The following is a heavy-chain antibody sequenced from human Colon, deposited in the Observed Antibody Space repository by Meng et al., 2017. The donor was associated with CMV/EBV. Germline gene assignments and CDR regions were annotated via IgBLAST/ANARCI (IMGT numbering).Heavy chain of an antibody. Sequence: GCRNPSHRGNGVRQPPGKGLDGIGEIHQSGNTKDNLSLDSRVTISADKFKYLSSLKLRSVTAADKAVYYCAREWCLEAARLYHFDFWGQGILVTVSS. CDR3: AREWCLEAARLYHFDF. J-gene: IGHJ4*02. D-gene: IGHD6-6*01. CDR1: GCRNPSHR. V-gene: IGHV4-4*02. CDR2: IHQSGNT.